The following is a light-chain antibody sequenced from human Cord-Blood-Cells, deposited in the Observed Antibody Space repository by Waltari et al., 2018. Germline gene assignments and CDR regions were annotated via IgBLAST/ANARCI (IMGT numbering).Light chain of an antibody. CDR3: QQYYSYPYT. Sequence: AIRMTQSPSSFSASTGDRVTLTCRASQGISSYLAWYQQKPGKAPKLLIYAASTFQSGVPSRFSGSGSGTDFTLTISCLQSEDFATYYCQQYYSYPYTFGQGTKLEIK. CDR1: QGISSY. CDR2: AAS. J-gene: IGKJ2*01. V-gene: IGKV1-8*01.